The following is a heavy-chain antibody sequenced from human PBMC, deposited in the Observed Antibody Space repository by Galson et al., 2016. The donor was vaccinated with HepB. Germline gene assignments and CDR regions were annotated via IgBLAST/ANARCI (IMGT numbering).Heavy chain of an antibody. Sequence: SLRLSCAASGFTFSSYGMHWVRQAPGKGLEWVAVISFDGSNKYYADSVKGRFTISRDNSKNTLYLQMHSLRAEDTAVYYCAKVGGGLIAPLYDYWGQGTLSPSPQ. CDR1: GFTFSSYG. CDR3: AKVGGGLIAPLYDY. D-gene: IGHD3-16*02. V-gene: IGHV3-30*18. CDR2: ISFDGSNK. J-gene: IGHJ4*02.